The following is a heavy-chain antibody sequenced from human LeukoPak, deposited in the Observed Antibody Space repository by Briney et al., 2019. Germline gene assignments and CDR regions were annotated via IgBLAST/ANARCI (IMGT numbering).Heavy chain of an antibody. CDR1: GFTFSSYG. CDR3: ARGTYQLLPYYYYYMDV. CDR2: IWYDGSNK. V-gene: IGHV3-33*01. Sequence: PGGSLRLSCAASGFTFSSYGMHWVRQAPGKGLEWVAVIWYDGSNKYYADSVKGRFTISRDNSKNTLYLQMNSLRAEDTAVYYCARGTYQLLPYYYYYMDVWGKGTTVTVSS. D-gene: IGHD2-2*01. J-gene: IGHJ6*03.